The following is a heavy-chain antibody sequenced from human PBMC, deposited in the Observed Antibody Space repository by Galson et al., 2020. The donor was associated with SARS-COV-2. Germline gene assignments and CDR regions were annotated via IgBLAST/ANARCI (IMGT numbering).Heavy chain of an antibody. D-gene: IGHD4-17*01. V-gene: IGHV7-4-1*02. CDR1: GYTFTSYA. Sequence: ASVKVSCKASGYTFTSYAMNWVRQAPGQGLEWMGWINTNTGNPTHAQGFTGRFVFSLDTSVSTAYLQISSLKAEDTAVYYCARVRHAQYPTTVTTWGFDYWGQGTLVTVAS. CDR3: ARVRHAQYPTTVTTWGFDY. CDR2: INTNTGNP. J-gene: IGHJ4*02.